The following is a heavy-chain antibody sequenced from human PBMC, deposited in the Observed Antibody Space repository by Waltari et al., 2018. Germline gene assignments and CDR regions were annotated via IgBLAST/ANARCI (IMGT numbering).Heavy chain of an antibody. CDR1: GITFSAYA. CDR3: AKETLRWFDY. V-gene: IGHV3-23*01. J-gene: IGHJ4*02. CDR2: IKDGGGST. Sequence: EVQLLESGGGLVQPGGSLRLSCAVSGITFSAYAMSWVRQAPGKGLEWVSGIKDGGGSTYYADAVKGRFNISRDNSRKMLFLQMSGLRAEDTAIYYCAKETLRWFDYWGQGTLVAVSS. D-gene: IGHD5-12*01.